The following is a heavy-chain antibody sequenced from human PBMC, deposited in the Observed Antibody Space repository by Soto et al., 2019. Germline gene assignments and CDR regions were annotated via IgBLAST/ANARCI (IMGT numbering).Heavy chain of an antibody. Sequence: SETLSLTCTVPGGSISSYYWSWIRQPAGKGMEWIGRIHTTDGTNYNPSLRSRVTMSIDTSNNQFSLKLSSLTAADTAVYYCARALSSAAGLYFDFWGQGTLVTVS. D-gene: IGHD6-13*01. CDR2: IHTTDGT. CDR1: GGSISSYY. V-gene: IGHV4-4*07. CDR3: ARALSSAAGLYFDF. J-gene: IGHJ4*02.